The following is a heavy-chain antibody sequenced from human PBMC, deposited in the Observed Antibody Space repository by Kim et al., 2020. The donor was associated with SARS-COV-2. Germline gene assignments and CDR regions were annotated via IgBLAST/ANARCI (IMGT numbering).Heavy chain of an antibody. Sequence: RVTISVDTSKNQFSLKLSSVTAADTAVYYCARGWGSSGPRRMYYYYGMDVWGQGTTVTVSS. D-gene: IGHD6-19*01. V-gene: IGHV4-34*01. J-gene: IGHJ6*02. CDR3: ARGWGSSGPRRMYYYYGMDV.